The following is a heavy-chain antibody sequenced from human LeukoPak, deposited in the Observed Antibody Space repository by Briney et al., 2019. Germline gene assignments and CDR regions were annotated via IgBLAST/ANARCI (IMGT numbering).Heavy chain of an antibody. CDR3: AKRGVVIRVILVGFHKEAYYFDS. J-gene: IGHJ4*02. CDR2: MSDSGGRT. CDR1: GITLSNYG. Sequence: GGSLRLSCAVSGITLSNYGMSWVRQAPGKGLEWVAGMSDSGGRTNYADSVKGRFTISRDNPKNILYLQMNSLRAEDTAVYFCAKRGVVIRVILVGFHKEAYYFDSRGQGALVTVSS. V-gene: IGHV3-23*01. D-gene: IGHD3-22*01.